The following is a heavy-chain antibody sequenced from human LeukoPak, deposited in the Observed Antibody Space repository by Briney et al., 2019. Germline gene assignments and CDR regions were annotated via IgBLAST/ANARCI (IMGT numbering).Heavy chain of an antibody. CDR1: GFTFSNYA. CDR3: ARRRYCSSTSCYAVNYYFDY. D-gene: IGHD2-2*01. V-gene: IGHV4-39*01. J-gene: IGHJ4*02. CDR2: IYYSGST. Sequence: GSLRLSCAASGFTFSNYAMSWVRQPPGKGLEWIGSIYYSGSTYYNPSLKSRVTISVDTSKNQFSLKLSSVTAADTAVYYCARRRYCSSTSCYAVNYYFDYWGRGTLVTVSS.